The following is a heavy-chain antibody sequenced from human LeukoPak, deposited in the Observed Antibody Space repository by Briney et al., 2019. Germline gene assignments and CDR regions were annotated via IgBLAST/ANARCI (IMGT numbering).Heavy chain of an antibody. V-gene: IGHV1-3*01. CDR2: INAGNGNT. J-gene: IGHJ4*02. D-gene: IGHD3-16*02. CDR3: AREKKYVWGSYRSFDY. Sequence: ASVTVSCKASGYTFTSYAMHWVRQAPGQRLEWMGWINAGNGNTKYSQKFQGRVTITRDTSASTAYMELSSLRSEDTAVYYCAREKKYVWGSYRSFDYWGQGTLVTVSS. CDR1: GYTFTSYA.